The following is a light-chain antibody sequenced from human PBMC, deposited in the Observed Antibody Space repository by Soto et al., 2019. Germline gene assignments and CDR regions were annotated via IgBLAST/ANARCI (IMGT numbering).Light chain of an antibody. V-gene: IGLV1-40*01. CDR1: SSNIGPTYV. J-gene: IGLJ1*01. CDR2: GNN. Sequence: QSVLTQPPSVSGAPGQRVTISCTGSSSNIGPTYVVHCYQQLPGPAPKLLISGNNNRPSGVPDRFSGSKSGTSASLAITGRQAEDEADYYCQSYDSSLGYVFGTGTKVTVL. CDR3: QSYDSSLGYV.